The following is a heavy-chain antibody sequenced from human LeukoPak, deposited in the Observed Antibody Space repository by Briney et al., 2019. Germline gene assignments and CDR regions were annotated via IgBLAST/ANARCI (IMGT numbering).Heavy chain of an antibody. CDR2: INHSGST. CDR1: GVSFSGYY. J-gene: IGHJ6*04. D-gene: IGHD3-10*01. CDR3: ARDRLLWFGGSYYYGMDV. Sequence: PSETLSLTCAVYGVSFSGYYWSWIRQPPGKGLEWIGEINHSGSTNYNPSLKSRVTISVDTSKNQFSLKLSSVTAADTAVYYCARDRLLWFGGSYYYGMDVWGKGTTVTVSS. V-gene: IGHV4-34*01.